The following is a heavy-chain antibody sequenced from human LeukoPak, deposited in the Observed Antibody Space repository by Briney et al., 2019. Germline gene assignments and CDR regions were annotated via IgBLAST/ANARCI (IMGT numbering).Heavy chain of an antibody. D-gene: IGHD3-10*01. CDR3: AREGLASGSYKYYYYYMDV. CDR2: ISSSGSTT. J-gene: IGHJ6*03. V-gene: IGHV3-48*03. Sequence: GGSLRLSCAASGFTFSSYEMNWVRQAPGKGLEWVSYISSSGSTTYYADSVKGRFTISRDNAKNSLYLQMNSLRAEDTAVYYCAREGLASGSYKYYYYYMDVWGKGTTVTVSS. CDR1: GFTFSSYE.